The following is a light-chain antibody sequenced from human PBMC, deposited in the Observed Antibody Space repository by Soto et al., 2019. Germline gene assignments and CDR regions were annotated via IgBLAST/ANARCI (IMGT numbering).Light chain of an antibody. CDR2: GAS. CDR1: QSVSSSY. V-gene: IGKV3-20*01. J-gene: IGKJ5*01. Sequence: EIVLTQSPGTLSLSPGKRATLSCRASQSVSSSYLAWYQQKPAQAPRLLIYGASGRATGIPDRFSGSGSGTDFTLTISRLEPEDFAVYYCQQYGSSPPVTFGQGTRLEIK. CDR3: QQYGSSPPVT.